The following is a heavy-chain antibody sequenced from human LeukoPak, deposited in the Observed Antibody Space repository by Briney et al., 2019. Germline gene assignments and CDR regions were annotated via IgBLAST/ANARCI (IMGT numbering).Heavy chain of an antibody. CDR1: GFTFSSYW. CDR3: VREARAAGGVLEDGFDI. Sequence: GGSLRFSCAASGFTFSSYWMTWVRQAPGKGMEWVANIKPDGSEKRYVSSVKGRLTISRDNAKNSLYLQMNSLRVEDTAVYYCVREARAAGGVLEDGFDIWGQGTMVTVSS. D-gene: IGHD1-1*01. CDR2: IKPDGSEK. V-gene: IGHV3-7*01. J-gene: IGHJ3*02.